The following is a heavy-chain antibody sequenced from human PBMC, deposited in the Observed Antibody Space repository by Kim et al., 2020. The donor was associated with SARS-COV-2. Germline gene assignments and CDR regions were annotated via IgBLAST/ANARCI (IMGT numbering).Heavy chain of an antibody. Sequence: GGSLRLSCAASGLTVSSNYMNWVRQAPGEGLEWVSVLYSGGSTHYADSVRGRFTISRDHSKNTVYLQMNSLSVEDTAIYYCARHKTAGNYNSPFDSWGQG. CDR1: GLTVSSNY. J-gene: IGHJ4*02. V-gene: IGHV3-53*03. CDR3: ARHKTAGNYNSPFDS. D-gene: IGHD3-3*01. CDR2: LYSGGST.